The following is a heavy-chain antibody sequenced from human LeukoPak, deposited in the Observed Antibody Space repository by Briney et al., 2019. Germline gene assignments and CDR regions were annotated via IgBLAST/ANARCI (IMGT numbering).Heavy chain of an antibody. V-gene: IGHV3-20*04. CDR2: INWNGGST. CDR1: GFTFDDYA. D-gene: IGHD1-1*01. J-gene: IGHJ3*02. CDR3: AREKRGTWDAFDI. Sequence: GGSLRLSCAASGFTFDDYAMSWVRQAPGKGLQWVSGINWNGGSTAYADSVKGRFTISRDNSKNSLYLQMNSLRAEDTALYYCAREKRGTWDAFDIWGQGKRVTVFS.